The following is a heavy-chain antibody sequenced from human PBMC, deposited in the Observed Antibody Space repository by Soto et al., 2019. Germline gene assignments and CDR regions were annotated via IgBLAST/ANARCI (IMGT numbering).Heavy chain of an antibody. CDR2: IIPIFCTA. CDR1: GGTFSSYS. CDR3: ARQVRHYDSWSNTYYYYGLDV. V-gene: IGHV1-69*13. D-gene: IGHD3-3*01. J-gene: IGHJ6*02. Sequence: SVKVSCKASGGTFSSYSISWVRQAPGQGLEWMGGIIPIFCTANYAQKFQGRVTITADESTSTAYMELSSLRSEDTAMYYCARQVRHYDSWSNTYYYYGLDVWGQGTTVTVSS.